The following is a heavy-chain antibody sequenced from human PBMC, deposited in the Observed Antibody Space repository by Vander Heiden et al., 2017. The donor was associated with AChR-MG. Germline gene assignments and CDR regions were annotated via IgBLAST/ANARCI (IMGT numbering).Heavy chain of an antibody. J-gene: IGHJ3*02. Sequence: QAQLVQSGAEVKKPGDSVKVSCKASGYTFTDYYLHWVRQAPGRGLEWMGWINPTTGATNDLGSFQGRVTMTRDTSISTAYMELNSLRSDDTAVYYCARVRGWIHAAFDIWGQGTMVTVSS. D-gene: IGHD3-10*01. CDR3: ARVRGWIHAAFDI. CDR1: GYTFTDYY. V-gene: IGHV1-2*02. CDR2: INPTTGAT.